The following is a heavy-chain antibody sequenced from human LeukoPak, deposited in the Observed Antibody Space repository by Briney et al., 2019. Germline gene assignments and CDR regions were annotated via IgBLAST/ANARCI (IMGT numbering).Heavy chain of an antibody. Sequence: TLSLTCTVSGGSINSGTYYWTWIRQPAGKGLEWVGRIYLSGSTTYNPSLKGRVSISADTSKNQFSLKLTSVTAADTAVYYCARVTVGSRGSNAYYYYYMDVWGKGTTVTISS. CDR1: GGSINSGTYY. D-gene: IGHD2-15*01. CDR3: ARVTVGSRGSNAYYYYYMDV. J-gene: IGHJ6*03. V-gene: IGHV4-61*02. CDR2: IYLSGST.